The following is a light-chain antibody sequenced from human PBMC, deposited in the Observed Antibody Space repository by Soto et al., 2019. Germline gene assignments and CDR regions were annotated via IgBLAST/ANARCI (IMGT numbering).Light chain of an antibody. CDR3: PQSNNLPPNT. V-gene: IGKV3-15*01. J-gene: IGKJ4*01. CDR1: QSVSSN. Sequence: EIVMTQSPATLSVSPGERATLSCRASQSVSSNLAWYQQKPGQAPRLLIYGASTRATGIPARFSGSGSGTEFTLTISSLHSKAFGDYYCPQSNNLPPNTFGGGTNVEIK. CDR2: GAS.